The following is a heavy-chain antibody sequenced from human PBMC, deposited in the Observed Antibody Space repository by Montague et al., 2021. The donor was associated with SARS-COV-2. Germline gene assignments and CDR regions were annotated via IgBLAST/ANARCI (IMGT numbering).Heavy chain of an antibody. Sequence: CAISGDSVSSNSATWNWFRRSPSRGLEWLGRTYYRSMWKSDYARSLKRGIAINPDTSKNQSSLQLSSVTPDDTALYYCVGGIEAAGSFDYWGQGTLVTVSS. J-gene: IGHJ4*02. CDR1: GDSVSSNSAT. D-gene: IGHD6-13*01. CDR2: TYYRSMWKS. CDR3: VGGIEAAGSFDY. V-gene: IGHV6-1*01.